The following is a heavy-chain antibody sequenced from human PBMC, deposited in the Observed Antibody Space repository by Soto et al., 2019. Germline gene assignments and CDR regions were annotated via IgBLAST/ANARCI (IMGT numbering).Heavy chain of an antibody. J-gene: IGHJ4*02. CDR1: GYTLTELS. CDR3: ATSPMDFWSVTAY. D-gene: IGHD3-3*01. V-gene: IGHV1-24*01. Sequence: ASVKVSCKVSGYTLTELSMHWVRQAPGKGLEWMGGFDPEDGETIYSQKFQGRVTMTEDTSTDTAYMELSSLRSEDTAVYYCATSPMDFWSVTAYWGQGTLVTVSS. CDR2: FDPEDGET.